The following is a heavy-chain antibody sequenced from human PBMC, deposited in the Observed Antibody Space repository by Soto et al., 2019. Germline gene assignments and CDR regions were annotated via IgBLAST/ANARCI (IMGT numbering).Heavy chain of an antibody. CDR1: GFTFGNYW. CDR3: TKVISTVGGDFDS. D-gene: IGHD3-16*01. CDR2: INSDGSST. Sequence: EVHLVESGGGLVQPGGSLRLSCAASGFTFGNYWMHWVRQAPGKGLVWVARINSDGSSTSYADSVKGRFTISRDNAKNTLYLQMNSLRAEDTAMYYCTKVISTVGGDFDSWGQGTLVTVSS. V-gene: IGHV3-74*01. J-gene: IGHJ4*02.